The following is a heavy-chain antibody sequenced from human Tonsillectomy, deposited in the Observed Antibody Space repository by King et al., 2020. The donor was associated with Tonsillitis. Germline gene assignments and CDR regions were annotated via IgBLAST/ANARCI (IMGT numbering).Heavy chain of an antibody. CDR1: GFTFSSYG. CDR2: ISYDGSDK. Sequence: VQLVESGGGVVQPGRSLRLSCVASGFTFSSYGMHWVRQAPGKGLEWVVVISYDGSDKYYADSVKGRFIISRDNSKNTLYLQMNSLRAEDTAVYHCAKGAALHNYGMDVWGQGPTVTVSS. V-gene: IGHV3-30*18. J-gene: IGHJ6*02. CDR3: AKGAALHNYGMDV. D-gene: IGHD5-24*01.